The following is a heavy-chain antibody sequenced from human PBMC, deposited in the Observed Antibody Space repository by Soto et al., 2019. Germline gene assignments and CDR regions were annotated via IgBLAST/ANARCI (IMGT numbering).Heavy chain of an antibody. Sequence: QVQLVQSGAEVKKPGASVKVSCKASGYTFTSFDIHWVRQATGQGLEWMGWMNPNSGTTNYAQKFQDRVTMTRNTSISTAYMEVSSLRSDDTAIYYCARPYYSGWFLFTSWGQGTLVPVSS. J-gene: IGHJ5*02. V-gene: IGHV1-8*01. CDR3: ARPYYSGWFLFTS. D-gene: IGHD6-19*01. CDR2: MNPNSGTT. CDR1: GYTFTSFD.